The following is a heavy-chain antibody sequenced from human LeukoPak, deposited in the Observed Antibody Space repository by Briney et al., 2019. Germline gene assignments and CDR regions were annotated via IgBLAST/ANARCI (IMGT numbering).Heavy chain of an antibody. J-gene: IGHJ4*02. CDR1: GGSMSGYY. V-gene: IGHV4-59*01. Sequence: SETLSLTCTVSGGSMSGYYWTWIRQPPGKTLEWIAYIYYTGTTNYNPSLESRVTISVDTSRNQFSLGLRSVAAADTAVYYCARLRGNYFPDFWGQGTLVTVSS. CDR3: ARLRGNYFPDF. D-gene: IGHD2/OR15-2a*01. CDR2: IYYTGTT.